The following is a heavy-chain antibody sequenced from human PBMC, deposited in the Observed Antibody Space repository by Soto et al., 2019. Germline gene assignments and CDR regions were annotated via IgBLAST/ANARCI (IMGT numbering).Heavy chain of an antibody. CDR3: ARHVPSASVSYDNMVEGWFDP. CDR1: GGSISTYY. J-gene: IGHJ5*02. D-gene: IGHD3-10*01. V-gene: IGHV4-59*08. CDR2: IYDSGST. Sequence: QLQLQESGPGLVKPSEILSLTCTVSGGSISTYYWSWIRQPPGKGLEWIGYIYDSGSTNYNPSLKSRVTISVDASKNQFFVRLSSVPAAGTDLYYCARHVPSASVSYDNMVEGWFDPWGQGTLVTVSS.